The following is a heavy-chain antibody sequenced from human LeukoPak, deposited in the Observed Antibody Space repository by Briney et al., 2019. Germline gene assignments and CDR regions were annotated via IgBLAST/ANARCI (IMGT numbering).Heavy chain of an antibody. CDR2: IYSGGST. CDR3: ASCTGIAVAGHAFDI. D-gene: IGHD6-19*01. V-gene: IGHV3-66*01. J-gene: IGHJ3*02. Sequence: GGSLRLSCAASGFTVSSNYMSWVRQAPGKGLEWVSVIYSGGSTYYADSVKGRFTISRDNSKNTLYLQMNSLRAEDTAVYYCASCTGIAVAGHAFDIWGQGTMVTVSS. CDR1: GFTVSSNY.